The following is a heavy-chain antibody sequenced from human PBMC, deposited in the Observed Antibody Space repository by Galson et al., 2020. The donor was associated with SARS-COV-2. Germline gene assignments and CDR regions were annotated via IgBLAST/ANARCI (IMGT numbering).Heavy chain of an antibody. CDR2: IINSGIDT. CDR3: AKAPLTACGGARCYPFDY. D-gene: IGHD2-15*01. CDR1: GFTFDNYA. Sequence: GGSLRLSCSASGFTFDNYAMNWVRQVPGKGLEWVSSIINSGIDTYYAHSVKDRFTISRDNSQNMVYLQMNNLRVEDTALYYCAKAPLTACGGARCYPFDYWGRGTLFIVSS. J-gene: IGHJ4*02. V-gene: IGHV3-23*01.